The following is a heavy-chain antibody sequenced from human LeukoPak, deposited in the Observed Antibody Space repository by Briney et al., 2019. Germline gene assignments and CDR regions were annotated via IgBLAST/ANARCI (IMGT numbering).Heavy chain of an antibody. CDR2: IYTSGST. V-gene: IGHV4-4*07. J-gene: IGHJ5*02. D-gene: IGHD3-3*01. CDR1: GGSISSHY. Sequence: SETLSLTCTVSGGSISSHYWSWIRQPAGKGLEWIGRIYTSGSTNYNPSLKSRVTISVDKSKNQFSLKLSSVTAADTAVYYCARAGGKSQYDFWSGYQPNWFDPWGQGTLVTVSS. CDR3: ARAGGKSQYDFWSGYQPNWFDP.